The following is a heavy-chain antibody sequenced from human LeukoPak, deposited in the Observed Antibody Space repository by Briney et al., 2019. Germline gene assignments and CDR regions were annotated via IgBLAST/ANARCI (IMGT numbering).Heavy chain of an antibody. Sequence: SGGSLRLSCAGPGLIGSSNYMAWVRQAPGKGLEWVSLLFGGGSEYYGDSVKGRFTISRDDSKNTVFLQMNSLRVEDTATYYCARSRFLEPDVWGKGTTVTVSS. V-gene: IGHV3-53*01. CDR1: GLIGSSNY. CDR2: LFGGGSE. J-gene: IGHJ6*04. D-gene: IGHD3-3*01. CDR3: ARSRFLEPDV.